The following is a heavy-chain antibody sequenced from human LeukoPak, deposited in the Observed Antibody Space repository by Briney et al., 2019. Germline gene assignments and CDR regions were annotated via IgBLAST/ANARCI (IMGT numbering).Heavy chain of an antibody. Sequence: GASVKVSCKVSGYTLTELSMHWVRQAPGKGLEWMGGFDPEDGETIYAQKFQGRVTMTEDTSTDTAYMELSSLRSEDTAVYYCATDGLGFYAFDIWGQGTMVTVSS. D-gene: IGHD3/OR15-3a*01. CDR2: FDPEDGET. CDR1: GYTLTELS. V-gene: IGHV1-24*01. CDR3: ATDGLGFYAFDI. J-gene: IGHJ3*02.